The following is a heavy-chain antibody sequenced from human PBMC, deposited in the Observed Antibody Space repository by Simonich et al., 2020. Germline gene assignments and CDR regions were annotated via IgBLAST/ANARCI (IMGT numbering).Heavy chain of an antibody. D-gene: IGHD7-27*01. J-gene: IGHJ4*02. CDR3: ASGWDWGFSHMSDY. Sequence: QVQLVQSGAEVKKPGASVKVSCKASGYTFTGYYMHWVRQAPGQGLGWMGRINPDSGGTNYEQKFQGRVTMTRDTSISTAYMELSRLRSDDTAVYYCASGWDWGFSHMSDYWGQGTLVTVSS. CDR1: GYTFTGYY. V-gene: IGHV1-2*06. CDR2: INPDSGGT.